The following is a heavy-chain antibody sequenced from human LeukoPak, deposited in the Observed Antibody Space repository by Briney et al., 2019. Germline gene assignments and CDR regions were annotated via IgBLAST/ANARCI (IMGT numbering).Heavy chain of an antibody. V-gene: IGHV3-23*01. CDR2: IDRGGERT. Sequence: GGSLRLSCAASGFTFYIHAMTWVRQAPGKGLEWVSTIDRGGERTHYSDSVKGRFTISRDNSRNTLYLQMSSLRAEDTAIYYCTKDVQNDVGATDCWGQGALVTVSS. CDR3: TKDVQNDVGATDC. J-gene: IGHJ4*02. CDR1: GFTFYIHA. D-gene: IGHD1-26*01.